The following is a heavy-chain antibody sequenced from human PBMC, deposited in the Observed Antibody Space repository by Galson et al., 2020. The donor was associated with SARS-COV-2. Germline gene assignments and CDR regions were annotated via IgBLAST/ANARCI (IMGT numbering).Heavy chain of an antibody. J-gene: IGHJ2*01. D-gene: IGHD3-22*01. CDR3: AREFQGGYYDTSGRPLGWDFDL. CDR2: LYHSGRT. CDR1: GYSISSGYF. Sequence: SETLSLTCTVSGYSISSGYFWGWIRRPPGKGLEWIGSLYHSGRTYYHQSLKSRVTISVDTSKNQFSLRLSSVTAADTAVYYCAREFQGGYYDTSGRPLGWDFDLWGRGTLVTVSS. V-gene: IGHV4-38-2*02.